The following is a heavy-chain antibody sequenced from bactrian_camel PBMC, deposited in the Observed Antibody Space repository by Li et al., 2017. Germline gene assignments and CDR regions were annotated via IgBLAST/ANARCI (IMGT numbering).Heavy chain of an antibody. J-gene: IGHJ4*01. Sequence: DVQLVESGGGSVETGGSLRLSCVVSGYTVLSGCLGWFRQTPGREREAVAAVGPSSTYYADSVKGRFTLSKDNDKNIQYLQMVSLKPEDTAIYFCAKGTEGVVWSPTDWGHGTQVTVS. CDR1: GYTVLSGC. D-gene: IGHD8*01. V-gene: IGHV3S59*01. CDR2: VGPSST. CDR3: AKGTEGVVWSPTD.